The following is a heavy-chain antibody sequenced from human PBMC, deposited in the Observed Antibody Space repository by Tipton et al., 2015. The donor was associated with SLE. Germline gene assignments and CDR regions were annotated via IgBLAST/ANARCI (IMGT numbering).Heavy chain of an antibody. D-gene: IGHD6-13*01. CDR1: GGSISSGGYY. Sequence: LRLSCTVSGGSISSGGYYWRWICQHPGKGLAWIGYIYYSGSTYYNPSLKRRVTISVDTSKNQFSLKLSSVTAADTAVYYCARGPHSSSYDYWGQGTLVTVSS. CDR3: ARGPHSSSYDY. J-gene: IGHJ4*02. CDR2: IYYSGST. V-gene: IGHV4-31*02.